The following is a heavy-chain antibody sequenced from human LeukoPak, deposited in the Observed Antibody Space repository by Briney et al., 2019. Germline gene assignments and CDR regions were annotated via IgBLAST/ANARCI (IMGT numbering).Heavy chain of an antibody. J-gene: IGHJ4*02. CDR3: ARDRGDDSSGYYPDY. CDR2: ISSSSSYI. Sequence: GGSLRLSCAAPGFTFSSYSMNWVRQAPGKGLEWVSSISSSSSYIYYADSVKGRFTISRDNAKNSLYLQMNSLRAEDTAVYYCARDRGDDSSGYYPDYWGQGTLVTVSS. D-gene: IGHD3-22*01. CDR1: GFTFSSYS. V-gene: IGHV3-21*01.